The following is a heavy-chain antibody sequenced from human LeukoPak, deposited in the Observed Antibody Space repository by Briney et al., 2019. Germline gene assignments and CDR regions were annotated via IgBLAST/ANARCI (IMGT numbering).Heavy chain of an antibody. CDR1: GFTFSSYG. Sequence: GGSLSLSCAASGFTFSSYGMHWVRQAPGKGLEWVAFIRYDGSNKHYADSVKGRFTISRDNSKNTLYLQMNSLRAEDTAVYYCAKDGSSVRGVGTGFYWGQGTLVTVSS. J-gene: IGHJ4*02. CDR2: IRYDGSNK. CDR3: AKDGSSVRGVGTGFY. V-gene: IGHV3-30*02. D-gene: IGHD3-10*01.